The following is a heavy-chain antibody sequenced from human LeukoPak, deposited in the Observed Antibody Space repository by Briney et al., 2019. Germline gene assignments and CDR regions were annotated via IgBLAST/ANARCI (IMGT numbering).Heavy chain of an antibody. CDR3: AKGRYYGSGKWGYFGY. V-gene: IGHV3-23*01. CDR1: GFTFSSYA. J-gene: IGHJ4*02. CDR2: ISGSGGST. D-gene: IGHD3-10*01. Sequence: GGSLRLSCAASGFTFSSYAMSWVRQAPGKGLEWVSGISGSGGSTYYADSVKGRLTISRDNSKNTLYLQMNSLRAEDTAVYYCAKGRYYGSGKWGYFGYWGQGTLVTVSS.